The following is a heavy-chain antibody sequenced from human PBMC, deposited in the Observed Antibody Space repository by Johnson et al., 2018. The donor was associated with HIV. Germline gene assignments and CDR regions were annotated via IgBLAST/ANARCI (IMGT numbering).Heavy chain of an antibody. Sequence: VQLVESGGGLVQPGGSLRLSCPASGFTVSSNYMSWVRQAPGKGLEWVSVIYSGGSTYYADSVKGRFTISRDNSKNTLYLQMNSLRAEDTAVYYCARARGGEGSGSYAFDIWGQGTMVTVSS. V-gene: IGHV3-66*02. CDR2: IYSGGST. J-gene: IGHJ3*02. CDR3: ARARGGEGSGSYAFDI. D-gene: IGHD3-10*01. CDR1: GFTVSSNY.